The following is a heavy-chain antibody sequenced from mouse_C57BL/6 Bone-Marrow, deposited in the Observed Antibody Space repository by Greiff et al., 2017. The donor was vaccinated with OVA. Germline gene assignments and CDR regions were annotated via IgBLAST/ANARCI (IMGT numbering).Heavy chain of an antibody. D-gene: IGHD1-1*01. CDR1: GFTFSDYG. Sequence: EVKLVESGGGLVQPGGSLKLSCAASGFTFSDYGMAWVRQAPRKGPEWVAFISNLAYSIYSADTVTGRFTISRENAKNTLYLEMSSLRSEDTAMYYCARHDGSSYNFAYWGQGTLVTVSA. CDR3: ARHDGSSYNFAY. J-gene: IGHJ3*01. V-gene: IGHV5-15*01. CDR2: ISNLAYSI.